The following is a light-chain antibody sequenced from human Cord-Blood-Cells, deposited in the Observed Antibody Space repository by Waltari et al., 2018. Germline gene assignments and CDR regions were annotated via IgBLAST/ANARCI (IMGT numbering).Light chain of an antibody. CDR3: QQSYSTPRT. V-gene: IGKV1-39*01. CDR1: QSIRSY. J-gene: IGKJ4*02. CDR2: AAS. Sequence: DIQMTQSPSSLSGSVGDRVTLTCRASQSIRSYLNWYQQKPGKAPKLLIYAASSLQSGVPSRFSGSGSGTDFTLTISSLQPEDFATYYCQQSYSTPRTFGEGTKVEIK.